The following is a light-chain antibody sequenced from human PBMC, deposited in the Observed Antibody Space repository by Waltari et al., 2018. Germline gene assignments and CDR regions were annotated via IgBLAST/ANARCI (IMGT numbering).Light chain of an antibody. CDR2: GAS. Sequence: EIVMTQSPATLSVSPGERATLSCRASQGVGSKLAWYQQKPGQAPRLLIYGASTRATGISARFSGSGSGTEFTLTISSLQSEDFAVYYCHQYNNWPRTFGQGTKVEIK. J-gene: IGKJ1*01. CDR1: QGVGSK. CDR3: HQYNNWPRT. V-gene: IGKV3-15*01.